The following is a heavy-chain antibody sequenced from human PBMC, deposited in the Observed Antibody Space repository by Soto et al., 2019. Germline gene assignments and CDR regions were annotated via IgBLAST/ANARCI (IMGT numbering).Heavy chain of an antibody. CDR1: GYTLTELS. CDR2: FDPEDGET. V-gene: IGHV1-24*01. Sequence: GASVKVSCKVSGYTLTELSMHWVRQAPGKGLEWMGGFDPEDGETIYAQKFQGRVTMTEDTSTDTAYMELSSLRSEDTAVYYCATNAFALRTSGAAFYSQRKETRVTVSS. J-gene: IGHJ3*02. D-gene: IGHD1-1*01. CDR3: ATNAFALRTSGAAFYS.